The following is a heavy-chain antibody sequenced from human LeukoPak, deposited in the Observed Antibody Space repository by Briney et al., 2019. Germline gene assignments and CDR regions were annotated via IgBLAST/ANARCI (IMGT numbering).Heavy chain of an antibody. D-gene: IGHD3/OR15-3a*01. Sequence: ASVKVSCTASGGTFGSYAISWVRQAPGQGLEWMGGIIPIFGTANYAQKFQGRVTITADKSTSTAYMELSSLRSEDTAVYYCARDGLGILAAPYYYYMDVWGKGTTVTISS. CDR1: GGTFGSYA. CDR2: IIPIFGTA. J-gene: IGHJ6*03. V-gene: IGHV1-69*06. CDR3: ARDGLGILAAPYYYYMDV.